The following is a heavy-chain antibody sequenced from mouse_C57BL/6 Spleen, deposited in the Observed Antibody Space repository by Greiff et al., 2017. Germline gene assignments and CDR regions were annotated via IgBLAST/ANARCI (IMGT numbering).Heavy chain of an antibody. CDR3: ARIYDYDAGYYYAMDY. D-gene: IGHD2-4*01. Sequence: EVKLMESGGGLVKPGGSLKLSCAASGFTFSDYGMHWVRQAPEKGLEWVAYISSGSSTIYYADTVKGRFTISRDNAKNTLFLQMTSLRSEDTAMYYCARIYDYDAGYYYAMDYWGQGTSVTVSS. V-gene: IGHV5-17*01. CDR2: ISSGSSTI. J-gene: IGHJ4*01. CDR1: GFTFSDYG.